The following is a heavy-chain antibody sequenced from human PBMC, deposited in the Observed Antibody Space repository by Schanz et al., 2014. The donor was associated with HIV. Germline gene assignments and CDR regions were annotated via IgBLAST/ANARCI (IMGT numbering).Heavy chain of an antibody. CDR2: MNPNSGNT. V-gene: IGHV1-8*01. D-gene: IGHD3-22*01. CDR3: ASHGEGITMIVVVNGGYYGMDV. J-gene: IGHJ6*02. Sequence: QVQLVQSGAEVKKPGASVKVSCKASGYTFTNYDINWVRQATGQGLEWMGWMNPNSGNTGYAQKFQGRVTITADKSTRTAYMELSSLRFEDTAVYYCASHGEGITMIVVVNGGYYGMDVWGQGTTVTVSS. CDR1: GYTFTNYD.